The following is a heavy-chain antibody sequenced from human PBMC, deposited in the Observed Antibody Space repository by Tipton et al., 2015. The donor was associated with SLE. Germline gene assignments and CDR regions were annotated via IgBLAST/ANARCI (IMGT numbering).Heavy chain of an antibody. V-gene: IGHV4-4*02. CDR2: IYRSGSA. CDR1: SGSISSSDW. D-gene: IGHD3-22*01. Sequence: TLSLTCAVSSGSISSSDWWSWVRLPPGKGLEWIGEIYRSGSATYNPSLKSRVTISMDKSKDQFSLNLASVTPADTAVYYCARNGFYALDYWGQGTLVTVSS. CDR3: ARNGFYALDY. J-gene: IGHJ4*02.